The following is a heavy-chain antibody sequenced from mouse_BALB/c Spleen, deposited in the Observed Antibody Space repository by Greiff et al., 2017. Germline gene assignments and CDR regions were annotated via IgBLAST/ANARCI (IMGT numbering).Heavy chain of an antibody. V-gene: IGHV1-14*01. D-gene: IGHD2-14*01. CDR3: ASYRYDGGDVDD. Sequence: EVQLQQSGPELVKPGASVKMSCKASGYTFTSYVMHWVKQKPGQGLEWIGYINPYNDGTKYNAKFKGKATLTSDKSSSTAYMELSSLTSEDSAVYYCASYRYDGGDVDDWGQGTTLTVSS. J-gene: IGHJ2*01. CDR1: GYTFTSYV. CDR2: INPYNDGT.